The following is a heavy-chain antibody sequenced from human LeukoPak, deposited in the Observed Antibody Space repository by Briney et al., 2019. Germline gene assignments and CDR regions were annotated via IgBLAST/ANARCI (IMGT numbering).Heavy chain of an antibody. D-gene: IGHD3-16*01. CDR3: ARGRIMITFGGDRGRVNDSYYFDY. Sequence: GASVKVSCKASGYTFTGYYMHWVRQAPGQGLEWMGWINPNSGCTNYAQKFQGRVTMTRDTSIGTAYMELSRLRSDDTAVYYCARGRIMITFGGDRGRVNDSYYFDYWGQGTLVTVSS. CDR2: INPNSGCT. V-gene: IGHV1-2*02. J-gene: IGHJ4*02. CDR1: GYTFTGYY.